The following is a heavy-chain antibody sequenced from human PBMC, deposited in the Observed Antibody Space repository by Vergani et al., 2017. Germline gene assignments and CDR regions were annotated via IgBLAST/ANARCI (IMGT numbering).Heavy chain of an antibody. V-gene: IGHV3-30*18. Sequence: QVQLVESGGGVVQPGRSLRLSCAASGFTFSSYGMHWVRQAPGKGLEWVAVISYDGSNKYYADSVKGRFTISRDNSKNTLYLKMNSLRAEDTAVYYCAKSDYSGGGSSGYYYYGMDVWGQGTTVTVSS. D-gene: IGHD1-26*01. CDR2: ISYDGSNK. CDR1: GFTFSSYG. J-gene: IGHJ6*02. CDR3: AKSDYSGGGSSGYYYYGMDV.